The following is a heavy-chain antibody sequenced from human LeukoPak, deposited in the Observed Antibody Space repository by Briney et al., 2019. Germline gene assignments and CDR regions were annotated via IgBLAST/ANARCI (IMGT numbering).Heavy chain of an antibody. V-gene: IGHV5-51*01. D-gene: IGHD3-10*01. CDR2: IYPGDSDT. J-gene: IGHJ4*02. CDR1: GYSFTSYW. Sequence: GESLKISCKGSGYSFTSYWIGWVRQMPGKGLEWMGIIYPGDSDTRYSPSFQGQVTISADKSISTAYLQWSSLKASDTAVYYCARHYYGSGSYSVPIYWGQGTLVTVSS. CDR3: ARHYYGSGSYSVPIY.